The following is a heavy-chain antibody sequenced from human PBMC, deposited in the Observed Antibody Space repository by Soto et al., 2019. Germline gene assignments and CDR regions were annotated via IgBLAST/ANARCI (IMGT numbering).Heavy chain of an antibody. CDR2: ISYDGSIK. CDR3: AKDSTPMVYATYYFDY. D-gene: IGHD2-8*01. V-gene: IGHV3-30*18. J-gene: IGHJ4*02. Sequence: SGFTFSSYGMHWVRQAPGKGLEWVAVISYDGSIKHFVDAVKGRFTISRDNSKDTLYLQMNSLRAEDTAVYYCAKDSTPMVYATYYFDYWGQGTLVTVSS. CDR1: GFTFSSYG.